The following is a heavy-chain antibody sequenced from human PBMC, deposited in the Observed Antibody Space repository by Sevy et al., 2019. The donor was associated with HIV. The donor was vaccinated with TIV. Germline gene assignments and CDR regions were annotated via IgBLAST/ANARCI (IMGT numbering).Heavy chain of an antibody. CDR1: GGTFSSYA. J-gene: IGHJ3*02. CDR3: ARENGRDAFDI. D-gene: IGHD2-8*01. V-gene: IGHV1-69*13. Sequence: ASVQVSCKASGGTFSSYAISWVRQAPGQGLEWMGGIIPIFGTANYAQKFQGRVTITADESTSTAYMELSSLRSEDTAVYYCARENGRDAFDIWGQGTMVTVSS. CDR2: IIPIFGTA.